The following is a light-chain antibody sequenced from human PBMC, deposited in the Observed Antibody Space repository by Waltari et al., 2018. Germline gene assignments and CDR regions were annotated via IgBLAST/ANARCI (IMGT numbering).Light chain of an antibody. CDR1: SSAVGGYNY. CDR3: SSYTSSSTLLV. CDR2: EVS. V-gene: IGLV2-14*01. J-gene: IGLJ2*01. Sequence: QSALTQPASVSGSPGQSIPIPGPGTSSAVGGYNYASWYQQHPGKAPNLMIYEVSNRPSGVSNRFSGSKSGNTASLTISGLQAEDEADYYCSSYTSSSTLLVFGGGTKLTVL.